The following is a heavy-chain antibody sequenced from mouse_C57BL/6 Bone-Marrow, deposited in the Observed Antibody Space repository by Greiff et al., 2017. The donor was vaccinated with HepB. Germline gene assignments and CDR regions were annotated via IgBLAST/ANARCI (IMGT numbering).Heavy chain of an antibody. CDR2: IDPANGNT. CDR1: GFNIKNTY. Sequence: EVKVVESVAELVRPGASVKLSCTASGFNIKNTYMHWVKQRPEQGLEWIGRIDPANGNTKYAPKFQGKATITADTSSNTAYLQLSSLTSEDTAIYYCARRDSYYYGSSWYFDVWGTGTTVTVSS. D-gene: IGHD1-1*01. V-gene: IGHV14-3*01. J-gene: IGHJ1*03. CDR3: ARRDSYYYGSSWYFDV.